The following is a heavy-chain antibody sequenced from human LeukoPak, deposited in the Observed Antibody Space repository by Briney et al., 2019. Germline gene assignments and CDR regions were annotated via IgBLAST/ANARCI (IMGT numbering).Heavy chain of an antibody. CDR2: INHSGST. Sequence: SGTLSLTCAVYGGSFSGYYWSWIRQPPGKELEWIGEINHSGSTNYNPSLKSRVTISVDTSKNQFSLKLSSVTAADTAVYYCASNLAIAAAGTGTGYWGQGTLVTVSS. J-gene: IGHJ4*02. D-gene: IGHD6-13*01. CDR1: GGSFSGYY. V-gene: IGHV4-34*01. CDR3: ASNLAIAAAGTGTGY.